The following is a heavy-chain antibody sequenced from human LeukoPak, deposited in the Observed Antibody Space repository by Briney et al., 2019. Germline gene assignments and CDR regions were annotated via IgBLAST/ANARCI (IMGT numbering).Heavy chain of an antibody. Sequence: GGSLRLSCAASGFTFSSYAMHWVRQAPGKGLEWVAVISYDGSNKYYADSVKGRFTISRDNSKNTLYLEMNSLRPEDTAVYYCARDRRWLQYSDYWGQGTPVTVSS. CDR2: ISYDGSNK. D-gene: IGHD5-24*01. CDR3: ARDRRWLQYSDY. J-gene: IGHJ4*02. V-gene: IGHV3-30*04. CDR1: GFTFSSYA.